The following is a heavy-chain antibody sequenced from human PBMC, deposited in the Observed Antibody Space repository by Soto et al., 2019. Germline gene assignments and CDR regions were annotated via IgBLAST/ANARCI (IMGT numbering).Heavy chain of an antibody. J-gene: IGHJ4*01. Sequence: QVQLQQWGAGLLKPSETLSLKCAVTGGSLSGYYWSWIRQPPGKGLEWIGEVKDGGHTNYSPSLRGRVTISSXTSNKQFSLRLNSVTAADTGVYYCARGQEGVVATHWDHGSLVTVSS. CDR2: VKDGGHT. V-gene: IGHV4-34*01. CDR1: GGSLSGYY. CDR3: ARGQEGVVATH. D-gene: IGHD5-12*01.